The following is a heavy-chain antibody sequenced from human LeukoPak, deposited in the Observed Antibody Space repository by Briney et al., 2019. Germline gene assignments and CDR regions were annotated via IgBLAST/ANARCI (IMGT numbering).Heavy chain of an antibody. CDR1: GGSFSGYY. CDR2: INHSGST. V-gene: IGHV4-34*01. J-gene: IGHJ4*02. CDR3: ARAGRSGPRKIDY. D-gene: IGHD1-14*01. Sequence: PSETLSLTCAVYGGSFSGYYWSWIRQPPGKGLEWIGEINHSGSTNYNPSLKSRVTISVDTSKNQFSLKLSSVTAADTAVYYCARAGRSGPRKIDYWGQGTLVTVSS.